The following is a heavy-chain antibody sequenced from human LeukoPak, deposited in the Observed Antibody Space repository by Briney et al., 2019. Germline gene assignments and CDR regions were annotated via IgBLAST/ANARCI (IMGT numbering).Heavy chain of an antibody. CDR3: ARVGIAASHYFDY. Sequence: SETLSLTCTVSGGSISSYYWSWIRQPPGKGLEWIGYIYHSGSTYYNPSLKSRVTISVDRSKNQFSLKLSSVTAADTAVYYCARVGIAASHYFDYWGQGTLVTVSS. CDR2: IYHSGST. J-gene: IGHJ4*02. CDR1: GGSISSYY. D-gene: IGHD6-13*01. V-gene: IGHV4-59*12.